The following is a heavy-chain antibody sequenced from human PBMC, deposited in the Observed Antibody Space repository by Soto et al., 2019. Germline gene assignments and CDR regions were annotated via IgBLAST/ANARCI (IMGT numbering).Heavy chain of an antibody. J-gene: IGHJ3*02. CDR1: GGSISSYY. D-gene: IGHD2-21*01. Sequence: QVQLQESGPGLVKPSETLSLTCTVSGGSISSYYWSWIRQPPGKGLEWIGYIYYSVSTNYNPSLRGQVTIPVNTAKNHFSLKLSSVTAADTAVYYCARHDWPEDAFDIWGQGTMVTVSS. V-gene: IGHV4-59*08. CDR2: IYYSVST. CDR3: ARHDWPEDAFDI.